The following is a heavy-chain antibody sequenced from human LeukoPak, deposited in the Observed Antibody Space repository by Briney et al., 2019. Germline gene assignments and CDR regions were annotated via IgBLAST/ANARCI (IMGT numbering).Heavy chain of an antibody. CDR2: ISGSGGST. V-gene: IGHV3-23*01. Sequence: GGPLRLPCAASGFTFSSYAMSWVRQAPGKGLEWVSAISGSGGSTYYADSVKGRFTISRDNSKNTLYLQMNSLRAEDTAVYYCAKDRRYYDSSGLYDYWGQGTLVTVSS. J-gene: IGHJ4*02. D-gene: IGHD3-22*01. CDR3: AKDRRYYDSSGLYDY. CDR1: GFTFSSYA.